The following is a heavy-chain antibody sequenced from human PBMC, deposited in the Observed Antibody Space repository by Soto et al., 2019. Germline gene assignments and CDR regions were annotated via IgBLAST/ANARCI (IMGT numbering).Heavy chain of an antibody. Sequence: QVQLQESGPGLVEPSQTLSLTCTVSGASITSAGYYWSWIRQHSGKGLEWIGYIHHSGSTYYNPSLKSRITLSVVTAKNQFSLRLTSVTAADTAVYYCARNPIHGDYLGWLDPWGQGTLVTVSS. CDR3: ARNPIHGDYLGWLDP. J-gene: IGHJ5*02. V-gene: IGHV4-31*03. D-gene: IGHD4-17*01. CDR1: GASITSAGYY. CDR2: IHHSGST.